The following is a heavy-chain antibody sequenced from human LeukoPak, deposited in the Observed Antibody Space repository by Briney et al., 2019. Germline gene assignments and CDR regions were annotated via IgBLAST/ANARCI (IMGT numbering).Heavy chain of an antibody. CDR2: FSYGGNT. J-gene: IGHJ4*02. V-gene: IGHV4-59*01. D-gene: IGHD3-22*01. CDR1: GGSITSYY. Sequence: SETLSLTCTVSGGSITSYYWSWIRQPPGKGLEWIGYFSYGGNTKYNPSLRSRVTISGDMSKNQFSLNLSSVTAADTAVYYCARDGHALDYYACTGYTLWGQGTLVTVSS. CDR3: ARDGHALDYYACTGYTL.